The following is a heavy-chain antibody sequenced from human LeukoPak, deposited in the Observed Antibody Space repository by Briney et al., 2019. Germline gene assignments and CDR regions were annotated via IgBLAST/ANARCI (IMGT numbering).Heavy chain of an antibody. CDR3: ARGAAADY. CDR2: INHSGST. CDR1: GGSFSGYY. Sequence: SETLSLTCAGYGGSFSGYYWSWIRQPPGKGLEWIGEINHSGSTNYNPSLKSRVTISVDTSKNQFSLKLSSVTAADTAVYYCARGAAADYWGQGTLVTVSS. D-gene: IGHD6-13*01. J-gene: IGHJ4*02. V-gene: IGHV4-34*01.